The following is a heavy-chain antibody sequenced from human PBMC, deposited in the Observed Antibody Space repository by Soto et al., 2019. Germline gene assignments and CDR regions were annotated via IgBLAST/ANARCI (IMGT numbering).Heavy chain of an antibody. CDR2: ISYDGSNK. D-gene: IGHD5-18*01. J-gene: IGHJ4*02. Sequence: GGSLRLSCAASGFTFTTYGMHWVRQAPGKGLEWVAVISYDGSNKYYADSVKGRFTISRDNSKNTLYLQMNSLRAEDTAVYYCARDHLPWVDSYVELDYWGQGTLVTVSS. CDR3: ARDHLPWVDSYVELDY. CDR1: GFTFTTYG. V-gene: IGHV3-30*03.